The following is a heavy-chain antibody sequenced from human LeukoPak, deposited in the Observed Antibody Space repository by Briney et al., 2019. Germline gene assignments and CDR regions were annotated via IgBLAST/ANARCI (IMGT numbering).Heavy chain of an antibody. J-gene: IGHJ4*02. Sequence: GGSLRLSCAASGFTFSSYWMHWVRQAPGKGLVWVSRINSDGSSTSYADSVKGRFTISRDNAENSLFLQMSSLTVEDTAIYYCARDYVWGSSESDYWGQGTLVTVSS. D-gene: IGHD7-27*01. CDR1: GFTFSSYW. CDR2: INSDGSST. CDR3: ARDYVWGSSESDY. V-gene: IGHV3-74*01.